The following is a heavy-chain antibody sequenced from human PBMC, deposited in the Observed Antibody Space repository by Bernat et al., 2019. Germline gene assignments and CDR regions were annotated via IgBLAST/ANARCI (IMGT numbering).Heavy chain of an antibody. D-gene: IGHD3-10*01. Sequence: QVQLQQWGAGLLKPSETLSLTCAVYGGSFSGYYWSWIRQPPGKGLEWIGEINHSGSTNYNPSLKSRVTISVDTSKNQFSLKLSSVTAADTAGYYCARGRRSYGSGRGCDYWGQGPLVTVSS. CDR3: ARGRRSYGSGRGCDY. J-gene: IGHJ4*02. CDR2: INHSGST. CDR1: GGSFSGYY. V-gene: IGHV4-34*01.